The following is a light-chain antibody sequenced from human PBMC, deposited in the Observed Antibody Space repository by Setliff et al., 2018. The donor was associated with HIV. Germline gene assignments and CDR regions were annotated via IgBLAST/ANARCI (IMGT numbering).Light chain of an antibody. J-gene: IGLJ1*01. CDR1: SSDVGRYNL. CDR2: QSS. V-gene: IGLV2-23*01. CDR3: CSNTGSNSYV. Sequence: QSVMTQPAPVSGSPGQSITISCTGTSSDVGRYNLVSWYQQHPGKAPKLMIYQSSKRPSWVSNRFSGSKSGNTASLTISGLQAEDEADYYCCSNTGSNSYVFGTGTKVTVL.